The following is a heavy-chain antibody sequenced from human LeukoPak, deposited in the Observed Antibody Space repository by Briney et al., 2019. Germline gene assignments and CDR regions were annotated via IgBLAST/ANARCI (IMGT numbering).Heavy chain of an antibody. CDR1: GFTISSYS. Sequence: PGVSESLSCAASGFTISSYSMNWVSQAPGKGLEVVSSISSSGYYIYYADSVKGRFTISRDNAKNLLYLQMNSLRAEDTAVYYCARDIATAGHLAFDYWGQGILVTVSS. D-gene: IGHD6-13*01. CDR3: ARDIATAGHLAFDY. V-gene: IGHV3-21*01. J-gene: IGHJ4*02. CDR2: ISSSGYYI.